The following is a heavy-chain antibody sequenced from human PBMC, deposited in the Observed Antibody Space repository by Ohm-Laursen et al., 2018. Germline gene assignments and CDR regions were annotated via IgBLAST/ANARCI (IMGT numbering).Heavy chain of an antibody. J-gene: IGHJ4*02. CDR3: AKSSSYDSKTIDY. CDR2: ISDSGGST. D-gene: IGHD3-22*01. CDR1: GFTFSNYG. Sequence: SLRLSCSASGFTFSNYGMNWVRQAPGKGLEWVSSISDSGGSTYYADSVKGRFTISRDNSKNTLYLQMNSLRAEDTAVYYCAKSSSYDSKTIDYWGQGTLVTVSS. V-gene: IGHV3-23*01.